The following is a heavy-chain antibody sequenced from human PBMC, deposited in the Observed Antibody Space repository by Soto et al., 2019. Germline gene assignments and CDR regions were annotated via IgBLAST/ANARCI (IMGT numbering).Heavy chain of an antibody. Sequence: ASVKVSCKASGFTFTSSAVQWVRQARGQRLEWIGWIVVGSGNTNYAQKFQERVTITRDMSTSTAYMELSSLRSEDTAVYYCAADLAHSSGLVYNWFDPWGQGTLVTVSS. CDR3: AADLAHSSGLVYNWFDP. D-gene: IGHD6-19*01. V-gene: IGHV1-58*01. CDR2: IVVGSGNT. CDR1: GFTFTSSA. J-gene: IGHJ5*02.